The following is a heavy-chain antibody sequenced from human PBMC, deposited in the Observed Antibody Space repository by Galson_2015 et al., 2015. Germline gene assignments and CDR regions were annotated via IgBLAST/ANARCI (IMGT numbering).Heavy chain of an antibody. Sequence: SPRLSCAASGFIFSTAWMSWVRQAPGKGLEWVGRIKSTSVGGTTDYAAPEKGRFTVSRDDSKNMAYLQINSLTPEDTAMYYCTTDFSDGWFGGWGQGTLVTVPS. J-gene: IGHJ4*02. CDR3: TTDFSDGWFGG. V-gene: IGHV3-15*01. CDR2: IKSTSVGGTT. D-gene: IGHD3-10*01. CDR1: GFIFSTAW.